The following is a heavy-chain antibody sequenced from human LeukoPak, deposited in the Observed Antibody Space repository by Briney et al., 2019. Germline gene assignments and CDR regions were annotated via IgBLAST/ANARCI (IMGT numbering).Heavy chain of an antibody. D-gene: IGHD4-17*01. J-gene: IGHJ4*02. V-gene: IGHV4-59*01. CDR3: ARGGIDGDYAYYFDY. CDR2: IYYSGST. CDR1: GGSISSYY. Sequence: SETLSLTCTVSGGSISSYYWSWIRQPPGKGLEWIGYIYYSGSTNYNPSLKSRVTISVDTSKHQFSLKPSSVTAADTAVYYCARGGIDGDYAYYFDYWGQGTLVTVSS.